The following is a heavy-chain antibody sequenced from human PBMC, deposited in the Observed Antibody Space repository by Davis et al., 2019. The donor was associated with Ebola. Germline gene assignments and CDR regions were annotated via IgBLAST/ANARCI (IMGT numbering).Heavy chain of an antibody. CDR3: ARELDWYFDL. V-gene: IGHV4-34*01. CDR1: GGSFSGYY. J-gene: IGHJ2*01. Sequence: MPSETLSLTCAVYGGSFSGYYWSWIRQPPGKGLEWIGEINHSGSTNYNPSLKSRVTLSVDTSKNKFSLKLSSVTAADTAVYYCARELDWYFDLWGRGTLVTVSS. D-gene: IGHD4-23*01. CDR2: INHSGST.